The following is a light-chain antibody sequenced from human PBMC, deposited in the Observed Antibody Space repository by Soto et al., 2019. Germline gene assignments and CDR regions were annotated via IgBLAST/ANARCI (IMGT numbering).Light chain of an antibody. V-gene: IGKV2-28*01. Sequence: EIVMSQSPLSLPVTPGEPAAISLRSGQSLLHSNGYSYLDWYLQKPGQSPQLLIYLGSNRASGVPDRFSGSGSGTDFTLKISRVEAEDVGVYYCMQALQTPLTFGQGTKVDI. CDR1: QSLLHSNGYSY. CDR2: LGS. CDR3: MQALQTPLT. J-gene: IGKJ1*01.